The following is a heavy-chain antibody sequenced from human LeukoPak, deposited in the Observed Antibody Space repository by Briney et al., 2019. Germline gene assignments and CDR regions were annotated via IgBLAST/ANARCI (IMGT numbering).Heavy chain of an antibody. CDR3: IRHEEEDGYNAKPFDF. J-gene: IGHJ4*02. CDR1: GGSISNSNSY. Sequence: SETLSLTCTVSGGSISNSNSYWGWVRQPPGKGLEWIGTIYYSGNTYYTPSLKSRVTISVDTSKNQFSLRLTSVTAADTAVYFCIRHEEEDGYNAKPFDFWGQGILVTVSS. CDR2: IYYSGNT. D-gene: IGHD5-24*01. V-gene: IGHV4-39*01.